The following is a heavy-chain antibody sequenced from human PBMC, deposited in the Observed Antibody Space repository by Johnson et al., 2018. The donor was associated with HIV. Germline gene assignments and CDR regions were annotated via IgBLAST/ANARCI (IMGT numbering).Heavy chain of an antibody. D-gene: IGHD3-16*01. V-gene: IGHV3-30*14. CDR3: AREGDDPGAFDI. Sequence: QVQLVESGGGVVQPGRSLRLSCAASGFTFSNYAMHWVRQAPGKGLEWVAVISYDGSNKYYVDSVKGRFTISRDNSKNTLYLQMNSLRVEDTAVYYCAREGDDPGAFDIWGQGTMVTVSS. J-gene: IGHJ3*02. CDR2: ISYDGSNK. CDR1: GFTFSNYA.